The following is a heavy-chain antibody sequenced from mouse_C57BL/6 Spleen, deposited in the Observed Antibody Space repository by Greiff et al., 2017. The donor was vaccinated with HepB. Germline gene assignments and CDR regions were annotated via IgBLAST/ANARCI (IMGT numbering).Heavy chain of an antibody. CDR3: ARYYDYDGWYFDV. V-gene: IGHV1-81*01. Sequence: QVHVKQSGAELARPGASVKLSCKASGYTFTSYGISWVKQRTGQGLEWIGEIYPRSGNTYYNEKFKGKATLTADKSSSTAYMELRSLTSEDSAVYFCARYYDYDGWYFDVWGTGTTVTVSS. CDR2: IYPRSGNT. J-gene: IGHJ1*03. CDR1: GYTFTSYG. D-gene: IGHD2-4*01.